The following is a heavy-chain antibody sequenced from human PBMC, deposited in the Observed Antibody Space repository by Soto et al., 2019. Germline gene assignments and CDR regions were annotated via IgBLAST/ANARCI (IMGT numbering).Heavy chain of an antibody. CDR3: ARDSTNYDFWSGYQPYGMDV. D-gene: IGHD3-3*01. Sequence: GGSLRLSCAASGFTFSDYYMSWIRQAPGKGLEWVSYISSSGSTIYYADSVKGRFTISRDNAKNSLYLQMNSLGAEDTAVYYCARDSTNYDFWSGYQPYGMDVWGQGTTVTVSS. V-gene: IGHV3-11*01. CDR2: ISSSGSTI. J-gene: IGHJ6*02. CDR1: GFTFSDYY.